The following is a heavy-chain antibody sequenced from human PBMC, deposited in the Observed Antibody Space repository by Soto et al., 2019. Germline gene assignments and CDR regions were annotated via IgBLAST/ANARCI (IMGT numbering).Heavy chain of an antibody. CDR2: ISSSGSAI. CDR3: ASRAQSSSWPHIAY. CDR1: GFTFSDYY. V-gene: IGHV3-11*01. J-gene: IGHJ4*02. D-gene: IGHD6-13*01. Sequence: QVQLVESGGGLVKPGGSLRLSCAASGFTFSDYYMSWIRQAPGKGLEWVSYISSSGSAIYYAYSVKGRFTISRDNAKNSLYLQMNSLRAEDTAVYYCASRAQSSSWPHIAYWGQRSLVTVSS.